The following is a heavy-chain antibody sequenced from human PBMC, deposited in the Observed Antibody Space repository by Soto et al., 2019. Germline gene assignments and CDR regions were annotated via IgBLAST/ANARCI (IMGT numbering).Heavy chain of an antibody. V-gene: IGHV3-30-3*01. CDR2: ISYDGSNK. Sequence: QVQLVDSGGGVVQPGRSLRLSCAASGFTFSSYAMHWVRQAPGKGLEWVAVISYDGSNKYYADSVKGRFTISRDNAKNTLYLQRNSLRAEDTAVYYCARDPRITGTTLLIDVWGQGTTVTVSS. CDR1: GFTFSSYA. J-gene: IGHJ6*02. D-gene: IGHD1-20*01. CDR3: ARDPRITGTTLLIDV.